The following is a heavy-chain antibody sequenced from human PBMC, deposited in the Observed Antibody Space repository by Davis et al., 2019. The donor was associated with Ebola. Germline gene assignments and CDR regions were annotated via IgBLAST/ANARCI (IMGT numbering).Heavy chain of an antibody. CDR3: ARGAISLMVLPRYYYYGLDV. CDR1: AYTFTGYY. D-gene: IGHD3-10*01. V-gene: IGHV1-2*06. CDR2: INPNSGVT. J-gene: IGHJ6*02. Sequence: AASVKVSCKASAYTFTGYYMHWARQAPGQGLEWMGRINPNSGVTKYAQKFQGRVIMTRDTSTNTAYMELSRLRSDDTALYYCARGAISLMVLPRYYYYGLDVWGQGTTVTVSS.